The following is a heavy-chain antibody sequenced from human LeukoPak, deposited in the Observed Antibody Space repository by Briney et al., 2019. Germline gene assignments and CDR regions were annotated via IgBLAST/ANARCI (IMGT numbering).Heavy chain of an antibody. J-gene: IGHJ3*02. CDR2: IYTSGST. CDR1: GGSISSYY. D-gene: IGHD3-3*01. CDR3: AREYPLRFLEWSHDAFDI. Sequence: PSETLSLTCTVSGGSISSYYWSWIRQPAGKGLEWIGRIYTSGSTNYNPSLKSRVTMSVDTSENQFSLKLSSVTAADTAVYYCAREYPLRFLEWSHDAFDIWGQGTMVTVSS. V-gene: IGHV4-4*07.